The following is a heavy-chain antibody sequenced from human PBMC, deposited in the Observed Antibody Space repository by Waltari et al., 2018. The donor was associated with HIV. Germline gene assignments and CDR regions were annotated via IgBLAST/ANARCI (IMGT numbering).Heavy chain of an antibody. CDR2: INQDGSDK. D-gene: IGHD3-16*01. CDR1: GFLFSTYW. V-gene: IGHV3-7*01. CDR3: VTGGGSTGVGDN. J-gene: IGHJ4*02. Sequence: EVQLVESGGGLVQSGKYLRLSCAASGFLFSTYWMTWVRQAPGKVLEWVATINQDGSDKYYVDSVKGRFTISRNNAKKSLYLQMSSLRAEDSAVYYCVTGGGSTGVGDNWGQGGLVTVSS.